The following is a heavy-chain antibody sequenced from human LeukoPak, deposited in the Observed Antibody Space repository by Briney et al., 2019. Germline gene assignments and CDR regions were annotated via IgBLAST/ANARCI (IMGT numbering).Heavy chain of an antibody. J-gene: IGHJ4*02. D-gene: IGHD5-24*01. CDR3: ARDYYGMATVFDY. CDR1: GGSISNYY. V-gene: IGHV4-59*01. CDR2: IYYSGST. Sequence: SETLSLTCTVSGGSISNYYWSWIRQPPGKGLEWIGYIYYSGSTNYNPSLKSRDTISVDTSKNQFSLKLSSVTAANTAVYYCARDYYGMATVFDYWGQGTLVTVSS.